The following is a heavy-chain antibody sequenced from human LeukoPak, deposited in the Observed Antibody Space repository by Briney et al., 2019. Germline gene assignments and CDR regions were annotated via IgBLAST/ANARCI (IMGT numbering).Heavy chain of an antibody. CDR3: ARQNDFRLDY. CDR1: GYTFSSYW. V-gene: IGHV5-51*01. Sequence: GESLRISCKGSGYTFSSYWIGWVRQMPGKGPEWMGIIYPGDSDTRYSPSLQGQVTISVDTSIGTAYLQWSSLKASDTAIYYCARQNDFRLDYWGQGTLVTVSS. J-gene: IGHJ4*02. D-gene: IGHD3-3*01. CDR2: IYPGDSDT.